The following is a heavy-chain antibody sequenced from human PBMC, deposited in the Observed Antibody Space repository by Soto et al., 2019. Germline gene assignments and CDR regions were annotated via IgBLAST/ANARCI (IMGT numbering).Heavy chain of an antibody. CDR3: ARVLRPWGFGGVIVGFDY. J-gene: IGHJ4*02. CDR2: INHSGST. Sequence: QVQLQQWGAGLLKPSETLSLTCAVYGGSFSGYYWSWIRQPPGKGLEWIGEINHSGSTNYNPSLKSRVTISVDTSKHQFSLKLSSVTAADTAVYYCARVLRPWGFGGVIVGFDYWGQGTLVTVSS. D-gene: IGHD3-16*02. V-gene: IGHV4-34*01. CDR1: GGSFSGYY.